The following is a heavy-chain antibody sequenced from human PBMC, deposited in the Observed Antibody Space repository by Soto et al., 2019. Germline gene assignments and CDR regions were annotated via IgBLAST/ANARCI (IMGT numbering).Heavy chain of an antibody. V-gene: IGHV3-23*01. CDR2: ISGSGGST. D-gene: IGHD1-1*01. J-gene: IGHJ5*02. Sequence: GVSMRLSCAASGVTCSSYAIGLVLQAPGKGLEWVSAISGSGGSTYYADSVKGRFTISRDNSKNTLYLQMNSLRAEDTAVYYCAQEPGSISPTTPGFDPWGQGTLVTVSS. CDR1: GVTCSSYA. CDR3: AQEPGSISPTTPGFDP.